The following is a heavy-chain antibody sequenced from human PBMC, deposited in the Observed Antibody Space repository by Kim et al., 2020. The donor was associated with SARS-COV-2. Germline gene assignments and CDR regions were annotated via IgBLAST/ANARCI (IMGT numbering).Heavy chain of an antibody. CDR2: IWYDGSNK. V-gene: IGHV3-33*01. CDR3: ARAFDVFYGVGNFQH. Sequence: GGSLRLSCAASGFTFSSYGMHWVRQAPGKGLEWVAVIWYDGSNKYYADSVKGRFTISRDNSKNTLYLQMNSLRAEDTAVYYCARAFDVFYGVGNFQHWGQGTLVTVSS. D-gene: IGHD3-9*01. J-gene: IGHJ1*01. CDR1: GFTFSSYG.